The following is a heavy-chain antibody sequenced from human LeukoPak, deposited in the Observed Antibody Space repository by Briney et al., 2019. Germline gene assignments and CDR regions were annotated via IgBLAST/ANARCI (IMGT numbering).Heavy chain of an antibody. CDR1: GYTFTSYA. D-gene: IGHD3-22*01. V-gene: IGHV7-4-1*02. Sequence: ASVKVSCKASGYTFTSYAMNCVRQAPVQGLEWMGWINTNTGNPTYAQGFTGRFVFSLDTSVSTAYLQISSLKAEDTAVYYCARDLPRVDSSGYYSHYYYYYMDVWGKGTTVTVSS. J-gene: IGHJ6*03. CDR2: INTNTGNP. CDR3: ARDLPRVDSSGYYSHYYYYYMDV.